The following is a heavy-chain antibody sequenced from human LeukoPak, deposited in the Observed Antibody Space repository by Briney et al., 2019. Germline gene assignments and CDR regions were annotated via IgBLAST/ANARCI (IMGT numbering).Heavy chain of an antibody. J-gene: IGHJ3*02. Sequence: GGSLRLSCAASGFTVSSNYMTWVRQAPGKGLEWVSLIFSGGSTYYADSVKGRFTISRDNSKNTLYLEMNSLRAEDTAVYYCARDYCGGDCYSDTAFDIWGQGTMVTVSS. CDR2: IFSGGST. D-gene: IGHD2-21*02. CDR3: ARDYCGGDCYSDTAFDI. V-gene: IGHV3-53*01. CDR1: GFTVSSNY.